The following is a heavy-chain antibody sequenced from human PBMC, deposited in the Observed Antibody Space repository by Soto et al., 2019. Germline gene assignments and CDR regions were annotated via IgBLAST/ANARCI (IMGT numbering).Heavy chain of an antibody. CDR1: EVIFSGYS. V-gene: IGHV3-11*01. CDR3: TRRQGDYFDC. Sequence: QVQLVESGGGLVKPGGSLRLSCAVSEVIFSGYSMNWIRQAPGKGLEWISHISYRGNTIYYADSGKGEFTISRDNDKNALYQKMTSLSADDTAIYYCTRRQGDYFDCGGQGAPVTVSS. J-gene: IGHJ4*02. CDR2: ISYRGNTI.